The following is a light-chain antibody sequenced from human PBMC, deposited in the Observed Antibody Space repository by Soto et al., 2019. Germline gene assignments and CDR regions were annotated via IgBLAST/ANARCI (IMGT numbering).Light chain of an antibody. J-gene: IGKJ2*01. Sequence: EIVLTQSPDTLSLSPGERATLSCRASPSVSSRYLAWFQQKPGQAPRLLIYDASTRATGIPDRFSGSGSGTDFTLTITRLEPEDFAVYYCQQYGTSPPYTFGQGTKLEIK. CDR1: PSVSSRY. V-gene: IGKV3-20*01. CDR3: QQYGTSPPYT. CDR2: DAS.